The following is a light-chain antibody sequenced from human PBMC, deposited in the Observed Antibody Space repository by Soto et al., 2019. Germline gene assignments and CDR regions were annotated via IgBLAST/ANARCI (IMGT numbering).Light chain of an antibody. CDR1: SSNIGAGHV. J-gene: IGLJ2*01. V-gene: IGLV1-40*01. CDR3: QSYDNGLSASV. CDR2: GSS. Sequence: QSVLTQPPSVSGAPGQGVTISCTGRSSNIGAGHVVHWYQQFPGRAPNLLIYGSSNRPSGVPDRFSGSKSGTSASLAITGLQAEDEADYYCQSYDNGLSASVFGGGTKLIVL.